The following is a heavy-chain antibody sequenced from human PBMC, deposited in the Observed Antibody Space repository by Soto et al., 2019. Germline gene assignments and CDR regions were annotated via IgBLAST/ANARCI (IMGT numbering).Heavy chain of an antibody. J-gene: IGHJ4*03. CDR3: ARGGGYHDY. CDR1: GDSVTSGSYY. Sequence: SETLSLTCIVSGDSVTSGSYYWTWLRQPPGKGLEWIGYINDSGSAHYNPSLKSRVTISVDTFKNQFSLKLTSVTAADTAVYYCARGGGYHDYWGQGTMVTVSS. CDR2: INDSGSA. D-gene: IGHD1-26*01. V-gene: IGHV4-61*01.